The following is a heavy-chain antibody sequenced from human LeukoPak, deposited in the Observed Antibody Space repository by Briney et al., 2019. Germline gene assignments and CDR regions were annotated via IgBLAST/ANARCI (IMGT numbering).Heavy chain of an antibody. V-gene: IGHV5-51*01. CDR3: ARQGAAGKYYYYYMDV. CDR1: GYNFPIYW. CDR2: IYPDDSNT. J-gene: IGHJ6*03. Sequence: GESLKISCQGSGYNFPIYWIGWVRQMPGQGLQWMGIIYPDDSNTIYGPSFQGQVTISADKSINTAYLEWSSLKASDTAIYYCARQGAAGKYYYYYMDVWGKGTTVTVSS. D-gene: IGHD6-13*01.